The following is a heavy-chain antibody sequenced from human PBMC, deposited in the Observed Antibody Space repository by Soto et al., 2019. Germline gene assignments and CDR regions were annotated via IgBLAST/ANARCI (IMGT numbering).Heavy chain of an antibody. J-gene: IGHJ6*02. CDR3: ARGAICCGRDV. Sequence: PSETLSLTCAVNGGPLIGDYWSWIRQPPGKGLEWIGEINHSGSTNYNPSLKSRVAISLDTSKNQFSLKLSSGTAADTAVYYWARGAICCGRDVWGQGTTVTSP. CDR1: GGPLIGDY. D-gene: IGHD3-9*01. CDR2: INHSGST. V-gene: IGHV4-34*01.